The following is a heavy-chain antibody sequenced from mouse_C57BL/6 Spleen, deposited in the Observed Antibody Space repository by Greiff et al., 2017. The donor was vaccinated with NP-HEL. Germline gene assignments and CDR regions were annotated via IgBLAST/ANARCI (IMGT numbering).Heavy chain of an antibody. J-gene: IGHJ4*01. V-gene: IGHV1-80*01. D-gene: IGHD1-1*01. CDR1: GYAFSSYW. Sequence: QVQLQQSGAELVKPGASVKISCKASGYAFSSYWMNWVKQRPGKGLEWIGQIYPGDGDTNYNGKFKGKATLTADKSSSTAYMQLSSLTSEDSAVYFWASYGSSWRAMDYWGQGTSVTVSS. CDR2: IYPGDGDT. CDR3: ASYGSSWRAMDY.